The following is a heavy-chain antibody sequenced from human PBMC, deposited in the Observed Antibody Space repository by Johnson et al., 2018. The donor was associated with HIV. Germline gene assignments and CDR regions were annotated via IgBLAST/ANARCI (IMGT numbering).Heavy chain of an antibody. J-gene: IGHJ3*02. Sequence: VQLVESGGGVVQPGGSLRLSCAASGFTFSSYGMHWVRQAPGKGLEWVAFIRYDGSNKYYADSVKGRFTISRDNSKKTLYLQMNSLRAEDTAVYYCARDRRDDFWSGYSHGFDIWGQGTMVTVSS. D-gene: IGHD3-3*01. CDR3: ARDRRDDFWSGYSHGFDI. CDR2: IRYDGSNK. V-gene: IGHV3-30*02. CDR1: GFTFSSYG.